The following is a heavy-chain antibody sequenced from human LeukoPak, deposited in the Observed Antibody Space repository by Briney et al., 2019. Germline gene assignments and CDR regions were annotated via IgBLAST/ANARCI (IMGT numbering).Heavy chain of an antibody. Sequence: ASVKVSCKASGYTFTGYYIHWVRQAPGQGLEWMGWINPSSGGTNYAQKFQGRVTMTTDTSITTANMERSRLRSDDTPMFYCAGLAVSGSLFSDYWGRGTLVTVSS. CDR1: GYTFTGYY. CDR3: AGLAVSGSLFSDY. CDR2: INPSSGGT. D-gene: IGHD1-26*01. J-gene: IGHJ4*02. V-gene: IGHV1-2*02.